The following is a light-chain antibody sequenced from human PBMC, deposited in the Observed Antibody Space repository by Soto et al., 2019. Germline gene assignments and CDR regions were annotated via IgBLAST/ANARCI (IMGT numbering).Light chain of an antibody. J-gene: IGLJ2*01. V-gene: IGLV1-40*01. CDR3: QSYDSSLSGNVV. CDR1: SSNIGAGYD. Sequence: QSVLTQPPSVSGAPGQRVTISCTGSSSNIGAGYDVHWYQQIPGTAPKLFIYGNSNRPSGVPDRFSGSKSGTSASLAITGLQAEDEADYYCQSYDSSLSGNVVFGGGTKLTVL. CDR2: GNS.